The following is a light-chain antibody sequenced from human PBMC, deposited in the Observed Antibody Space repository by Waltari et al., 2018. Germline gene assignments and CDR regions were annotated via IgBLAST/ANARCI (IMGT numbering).Light chain of an antibody. V-gene: IGKV3-11*01. CDR2: DAS. CDR3: QQRSNWPPT. Sequence: EIVLTQSPATLSLSPGETATLPCRASQSVSSYLAWYQQKPGQAPRLLIYDASNRATGIPARFSGSGSGTDFTLTISSLEPEDFAVYYCQQRSNWPPTFGQGTKVEIK. J-gene: IGKJ1*01. CDR1: QSVSSY.